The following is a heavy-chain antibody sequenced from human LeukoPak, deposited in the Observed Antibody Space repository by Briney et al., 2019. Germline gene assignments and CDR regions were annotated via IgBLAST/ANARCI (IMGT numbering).Heavy chain of an antibody. V-gene: IGHV1-2*02. CDR3: ATRDVVVAATEHDY. D-gene: IGHD2-15*01. CDR2: INPNSGGT. CDR1: GYTFTGYY. J-gene: IGHJ4*02. Sequence: ASVKVSCKASGYTFTGYYMHWVRQAPGQGLEWMGWINPNSGGTNYAQKFQGRVTTTRDTSISTAYMELSRLRSDDTAVYYCATRDVVVAATEHDYWGQGTLVTVSS.